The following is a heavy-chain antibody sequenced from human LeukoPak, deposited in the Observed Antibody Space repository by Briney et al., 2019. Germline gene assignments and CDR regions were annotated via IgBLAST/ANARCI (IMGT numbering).Heavy chain of an antibody. CDR3: ARDMSPLYYYYYGMDV. Sequence: PGRSLRLSCAASGFTFSSYAMHWVRQAPGKGLEWVAVISYDGSNKYYADSVKGRFTISRDNSKNTLYLQMNSLRAEDTAVYYCARDMSPLYYYYYGMDVWGQGTTVTVSS. V-gene: IGHV3-30-3*01. CDR2: ISYDGSNK. CDR1: GFTFSSYA. J-gene: IGHJ6*02. D-gene: IGHD3-10*02.